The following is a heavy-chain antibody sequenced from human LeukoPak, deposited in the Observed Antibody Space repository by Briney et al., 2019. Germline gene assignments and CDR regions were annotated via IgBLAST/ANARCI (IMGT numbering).Heavy chain of an antibody. Sequence: GGSLRLSCAASGFAFSSYAMSWVRQAPGKGLEWVSAISGSGGSTYYADSVKGRFTISRDNSKNTLYLQMNSLRAEDTAVYYCAKRASGSGTSLYYFDYWGQGTLVTVSS. CDR1: GFAFSSYA. J-gene: IGHJ4*02. CDR2: ISGSGGST. D-gene: IGHD3-10*01. V-gene: IGHV3-23*01. CDR3: AKRASGSGTSLYYFDY.